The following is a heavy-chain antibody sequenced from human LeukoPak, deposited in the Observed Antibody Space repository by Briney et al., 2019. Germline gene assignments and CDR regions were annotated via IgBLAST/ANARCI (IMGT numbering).Heavy chain of an antibody. V-gene: IGHV3-11*01. CDR2: ISGSGSII. CDR3: ARAGRNNWFDP. Sequence: GGSLRLSCAASGFTFSDYYMSWIRQAPGKGLEWVSYISGSGSIIYYADSVKGRFTISRDNAKSSLYLQMNSLRAEDTAVYYCARAGRNNWFDPWGQGTLVTVSS. J-gene: IGHJ5*02. CDR1: GFTFSDYY. D-gene: IGHD2-15*01.